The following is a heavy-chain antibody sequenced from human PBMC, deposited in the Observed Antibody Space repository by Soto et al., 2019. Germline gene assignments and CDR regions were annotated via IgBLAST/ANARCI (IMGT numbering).Heavy chain of an antibody. V-gene: IGHV3-21*02. Sequence: EVQLVESGGGLVAPGGSLRLSCVASGFPLTAYTMNWVGQAPGTGLEWVSSINGRSNYKYYSDSVKGRFTISRDNTQNSLFLQMSRLGPEDTATYYCVREDGVVGVSSAFDSWGQGTLVTVSS. CDR1: GFPLTAYT. CDR2: INGRSNYK. D-gene: IGHD1-26*01. CDR3: VREDGVVGVSSAFDS. J-gene: IGHJ4*02.